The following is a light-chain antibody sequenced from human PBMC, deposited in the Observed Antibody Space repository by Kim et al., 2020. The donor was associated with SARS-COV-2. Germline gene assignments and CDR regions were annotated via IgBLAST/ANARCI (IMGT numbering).Light chain of an antibody. Sequence: SASVGDRVTITCRASKGISNYLAWYQQKPGKVTKILIYAASTLQSGVPSRFSGSGSGTDFTLTISSLQPEDVATYYCKKYNSAPLTFGGGTKLEI. V-gene: IGKV1-27*01. CDR1: KGISNY. J-gene: IGKJ4*01. CDR2: AAS. CDR3: KKYNSAPLT.